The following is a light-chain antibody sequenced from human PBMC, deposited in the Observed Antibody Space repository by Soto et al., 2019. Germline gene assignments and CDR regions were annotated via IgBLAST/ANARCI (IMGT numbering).Light chain of an antibody. CDR2: GAS. CDR1: QSVTTN. CDR3: QEYDNWPPIT. Sequence: EIVMTQSPAILSVSPGDRATLSCRPSQSVTTNLAWYQQKPGQAPRLLIYGASTRATGIPARFSGSGTGTEFTLTISSLEPEDFAVYYCQEYDNWPPITFGQGTRLEIK. V-gene: IGKV3-15*01. J-gene: IGKJ5*01.